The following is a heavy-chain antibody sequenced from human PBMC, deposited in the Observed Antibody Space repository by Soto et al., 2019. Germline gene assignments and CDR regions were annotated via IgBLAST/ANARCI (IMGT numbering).Heavy chain of an antibody. CDR3: TGGENGCAS. J-gene: IGHJ5*02. V-gene: IGHV1-18*01. D-gene: IGHD2-8*01. Sequence: QVQLVQSGPEVKKPGASVRVSCQAPGYTFISFGIYWVRQAPGQGLEWMGYINSYNAKTNYGKKFQGRVPITTDTSTSTTYMELKNLTTEDAARYYCTGGENGCASWGQGTRVTVPS. CDR2: INSYNAKT. CDR1: GYTFISFG.